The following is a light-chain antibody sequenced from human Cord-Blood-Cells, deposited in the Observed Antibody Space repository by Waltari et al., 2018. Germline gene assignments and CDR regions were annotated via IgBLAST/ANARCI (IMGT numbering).Light chain of an antibody. V-gene: IGKV1-39*01. CDR1: QRISSY. J-gene: IGKJ4*01. Sequence: IQMTQSPSSLSASVGDRVTITCRSSQRISSYLNWYKHKPGKDPKLLIYAASSLQSGVPSRFSGSGSGTDFTLTISSLQPEDFATYYCQQSYSTPLTFGGGTKVEIK. CDR3: QQSYSTPLT. CDR2: AAS.